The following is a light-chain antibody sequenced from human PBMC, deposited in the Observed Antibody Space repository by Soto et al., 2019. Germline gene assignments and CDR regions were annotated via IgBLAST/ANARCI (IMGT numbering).Light chain of an antibody. J-gene: IGKJ4*01. V-gene: IGKV4-1*01. CDR3: QQYESWPPVT. CDR1: QSVLYSSNNKNY. Sequence: DIVMTQSPDSLAVSLGERATINCKSSQSVLYSSNNKNYLAWYQQKPGQPPKLLIYWASTRESGVPDRFSGSGSGTDFTLTISSLQAEDVAVYYCQQYESWPPVTFGGGTKV. CDR2: WAS.